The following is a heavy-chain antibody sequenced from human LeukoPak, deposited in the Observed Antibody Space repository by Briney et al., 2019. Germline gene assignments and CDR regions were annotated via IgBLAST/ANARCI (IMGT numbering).Heavy chain of an antibody. CDR3: ARVGGTNYYYYGMDV. Sequence: SETLSLTCTVSGGSVSTNSYYWNWIRQPPGKGLEWIGYVYYSGSTNYNPSLKSRVTISVDTSKNQFSLKLSSVTAADTAVYYCARVGGTNYYYYGMDVWGQGTTVTVSS. V-gene: IGHV4-61*01. CDR1: GGSVSTNSYY. D-gene: IGHD1-26*01. J-gene: IGHJ6*02. CDR2: VYYSGST.